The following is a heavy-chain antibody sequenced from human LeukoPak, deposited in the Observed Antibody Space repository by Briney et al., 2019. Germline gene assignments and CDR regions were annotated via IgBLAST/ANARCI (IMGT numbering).Heavy chain of an antibody. D-gene: IGHD6-13*01. CDR1: GFTFSTYN. V-gene: IGHV3-21*01. Sequence: GGSLRLSCAASGFTFSTYNMNWVRQAPGKGLEWVSSITSSSSYIYYADSVKGRFIISRDNAKNSLYLQMNSLRAEDTAVYYCARAGYSSSWYSAADAFDIWGQGTMVTVSS. CDR3: ARAGYSSSWYSAADAFDI. CDR2: ITSSSSYI. J-gene: IGHJ3*02.